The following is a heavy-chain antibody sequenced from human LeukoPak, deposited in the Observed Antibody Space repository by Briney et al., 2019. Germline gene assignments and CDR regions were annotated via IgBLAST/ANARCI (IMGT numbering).Heavy chain of an antibody. CDR1: GFSFSSYA. Sequence: GGSLRLSYAASGFSFSSYAMTWVRQAPGKGLEWVSAISGSGGSTYYADSVKGRFTISRDNAKNSLYLQMNSLRAEDTAVYYCARLGDYYGSGYYYYYYMDVWGKGTTVTVSS. D-gene: IGHD3-10*01. CDR2: ISGSGGST. J-gene: IGHJ6*03. V-gene: IGHV3-23*01. CDR3: ARLGDYYGSGYYYYYYMDV.